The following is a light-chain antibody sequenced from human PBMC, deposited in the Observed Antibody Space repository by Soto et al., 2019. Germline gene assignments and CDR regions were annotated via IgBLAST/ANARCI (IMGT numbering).Light chain of an antibody. CDR1: SSNIGAGYD. Sequence: QAVVTQPPSVSGAPGQRVTISCTGSSSNIGAGYDVHWYQHLPGTAPKLLIYANTNRPSGVPDRFSGSKSGTSASLAITGLQAEDEADYYCQSYDSSLSVVFGGGTQLTVL. CDR2: ANT. J-gene: IGLJ2*01. CDR3: QSYDSSLSVV. V-gene: IGLV1-40*01.